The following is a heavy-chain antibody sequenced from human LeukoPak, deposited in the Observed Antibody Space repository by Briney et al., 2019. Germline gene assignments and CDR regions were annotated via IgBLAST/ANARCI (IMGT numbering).Heavy chain of an antibody. J-gene: IGHJ4*02. D-gene: IGHD3-22*01. V-gene: IGHV4-59*01. CDR1: GGSISSYY. Sequence: AETLSLTCTVSGGSISSYYWSWIRQPPGKGLEWIGYIYYSGSTNYNPSLKSRVTISVDTSKNQFSLKLSSVTAADTAVYYCARDYYDSSGYYSSPLWGQGTLVTVSS. CDR2: IYYSGST. CDR3: ARDYYDSSGYYSSPL.